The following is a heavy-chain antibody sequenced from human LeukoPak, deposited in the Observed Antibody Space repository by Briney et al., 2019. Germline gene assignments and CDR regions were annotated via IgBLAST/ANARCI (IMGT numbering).Heavy chain of an antibody. V-gene: IGHV3-21*01. CDR1: GVTFSSYS. D-gene: IGHD1-26*01. CDR2: ISSSSSYI. J-gene: IGHJ4*02. Sequence: GGSLRLSCAASGVTFSSYSMNWVRQAPGKGREWVSSISSSSSYIYYADSVKGRFTISRDNAKNSLYLQMNSLRAEDTAVYYCARDFEVLPLDYWGQGTLVTVSS. CDR3: ARDFEVLPLDY.